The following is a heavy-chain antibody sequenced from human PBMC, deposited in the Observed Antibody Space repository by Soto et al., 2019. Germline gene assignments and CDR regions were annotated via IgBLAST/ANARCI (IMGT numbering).Heavy chain of an antibody. CDR1: GFTFSSYG. J-gene: IGHJ5*02. CDR3: AKDHYYDSSGYYPNWFDP. V-gene: IGHV3-30*18. D-gene: IGHD3-22*01. CDR2: ISYDGSNK. Sequence: VGSLRLSCAASGFTFSSYGMHWVRQAPGKGLEWVAVISYDGSNKYYADSVKGRFTISRDNSKNTLYLQMNSLRAEDTAVYYCAKDHYYDSSGYYPNWFDPWGQGTLVTVSS.